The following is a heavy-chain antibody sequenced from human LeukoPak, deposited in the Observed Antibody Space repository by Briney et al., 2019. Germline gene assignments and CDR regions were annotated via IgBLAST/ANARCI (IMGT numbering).Heavy chain of an antibody. V-gene: IGHV3-66*02. CDR1: TFTVSSNC. Sequence: GGSLRLSCTASTFTVSSNCMGWVRQAPGKGLEWVSLIYTAGNTYYADSVKGRFTTSRDISKNTLYLEMNSLRTDDTAVYYCARVAVEGREFFQHWGQGTLVTVSS. J-gene: IGHJ1*01. D-gene: IGHD6-19*01. CDR3: ARVAVEGREFFQH. CDR2: IYTAGNT.